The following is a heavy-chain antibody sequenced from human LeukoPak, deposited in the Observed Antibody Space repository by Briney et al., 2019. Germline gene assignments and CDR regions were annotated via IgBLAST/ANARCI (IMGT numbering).Heavy chain of an antibody. V-gene: IGHV4-34*01. CDR3: ARGLPGYSSGWYLY. D-gene: IGHD6-19*01. Sequence: KPSETLSLTCAVYGGSFSGYYWSWIRQPPGKGLEWIGEINHSGSTNYNPSLKSRVTIPVDTSKNQFSLKLSSVTAADTAVYYCARGLPGYSSGWYLYWGQGTLVTVSS. J-gene: IGHJ4*02. CDR2: INHSGST. CDR1: GGSFSGYY.